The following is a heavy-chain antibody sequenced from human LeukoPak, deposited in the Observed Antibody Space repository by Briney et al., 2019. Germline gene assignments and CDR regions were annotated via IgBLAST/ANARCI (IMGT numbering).Heavy chain of an antibody. J-gene: IGHJ4*02. CDR2: ISGSGDST. CDR3: ATSTAAKYDY. D-gene: IGHD4-11*01. Sequence: GSLRLSCAASGFTFINYAMTWVRQAPGKGLEWVSAISGSGDSTFNADSVKGRFTISRDNSKNTLYLQMNSLRAEDTALYYCATSTAAKYDYWGQGTLVAVSS. V-gene: IGHV3-23*01. CDR1: GFTFINYA.